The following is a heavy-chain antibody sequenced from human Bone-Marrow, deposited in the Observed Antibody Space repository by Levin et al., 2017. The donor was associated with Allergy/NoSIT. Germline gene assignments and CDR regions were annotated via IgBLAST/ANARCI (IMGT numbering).Heavy chain of an antibody. CDR3: AHEISSGRFLGRVSGFDF. Sequence: NGSGPTLVKPPETLTLTCSFSGFSLTTNGVGVGWIRQSPGKALEWLALLYWDDDEYYSPSLKNRLTITKDTSKNQVVLTMTNMHPVDTATYYCAHEISSGRFLGRVSGFDFWGQGILVTVSS. CDR1: GFSLTTNGVG. V-gene: IGHV2-5*02. D-gene: IGHD6-19*01. J-gene: IGHJ4*02. CDR2: LYWDDDE.